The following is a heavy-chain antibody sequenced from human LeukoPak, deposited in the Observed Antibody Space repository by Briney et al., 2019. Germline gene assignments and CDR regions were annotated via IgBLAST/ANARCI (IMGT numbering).Heavy chain of an antibody. J-gene: IGHJ4*02. Sequence: GGSLRLSCAASGFTFGSYWMHWVRQAPGKGLVWVSRINSDGSTTTYADSVKGRFTISRDNAKNTLYLQMNSLRAEDTAVYYCARDRRGVAGGYWGQGTLVIVSS. D-gene: IGHD6-19*01. CDR2: INSDGSTT. CDR3: ARDRRGVAGGY. V-gene: IGHV3-74*01. CDR1: GFTFGSYW.